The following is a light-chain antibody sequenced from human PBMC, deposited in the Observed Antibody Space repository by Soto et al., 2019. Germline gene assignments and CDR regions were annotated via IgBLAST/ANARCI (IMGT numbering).Light chain of an antibody. CDR1: QSVSSSY. CDR2: GAA. V-gene: IGKV3-15*01. CDR3: QQYYNWPRT. J-gene: IGKJ5*01. Sequence: EIVLTQSPGTLSLSPGERATLSCRASQSVSSSYFTGYQQKPRQAPRLLIYGAATGATGLPARCSGSGSGTEFTLTINSLQAEDGAVYYCQQYYNWPRTFGQGTRLEIK.